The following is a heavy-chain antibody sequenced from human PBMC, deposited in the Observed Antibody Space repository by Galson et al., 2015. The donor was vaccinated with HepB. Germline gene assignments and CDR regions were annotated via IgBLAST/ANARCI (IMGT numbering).Heavy chain of an antibody. J-gene: IGHJ6*02. CDR2: IRSSDSTR. D-gene: IGHD4/OR15-4a*01. V-gene: IGHV3-11*01. CDR3: ARDRISANYEYGMDV. CDR1: GFRFSDYN. Sequence: SLRLSCAASGFRFSDYNMNWIRQAPGKGLEWVSYIRSSDSTRYYADSVKGRFTISRDNAKNSLYLQMNSLRAEDTAVYYCARDRISANYEYGMDVWGQGTTVTVSS.